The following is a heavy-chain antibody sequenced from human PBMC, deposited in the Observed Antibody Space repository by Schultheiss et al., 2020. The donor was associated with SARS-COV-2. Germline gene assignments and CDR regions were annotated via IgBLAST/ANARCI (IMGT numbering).Heavy chain of an antibody. CDR3: ARGLMTTGNY. V-gene: IGHV3-21*01. D-gene: IGHD4-11*01. J-gene: IGHJ4*02. CDR1: GFTFSSYE. CDR2: ISSSSSYI. Sequence: GGSLRLSCAASGFTFSSYEMNWVRQAPGKGLEWVSSISSSSSYIYYADSVKGRFTISRDNAKNSLYLQMNSLRAEDTAVYYCARGLMTTGNYWGQGTLVTVSS.